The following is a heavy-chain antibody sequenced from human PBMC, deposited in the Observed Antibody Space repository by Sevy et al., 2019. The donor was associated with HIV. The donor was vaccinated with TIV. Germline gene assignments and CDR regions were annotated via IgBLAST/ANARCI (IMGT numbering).Heavy chain of an antibody. J-gene: IGHJ4*02. CDR3: ATAPRDGYNTGYFDY. Sequence: ASVKVSCKVSGYTLTELSMHWVRQAPGKGLEWMGGFDPEDGETIYAQKFQGRVTMTEDTSTDTAYMELSSLRPEDTAVYYCATAPRDGYNTGYFDYWGQGTLVTVSS. CDR1: GYTLTELS. D-gene: IGHD5-12*01. V-gene: IGHV1-24*01. CDR2: FDPEDGET.